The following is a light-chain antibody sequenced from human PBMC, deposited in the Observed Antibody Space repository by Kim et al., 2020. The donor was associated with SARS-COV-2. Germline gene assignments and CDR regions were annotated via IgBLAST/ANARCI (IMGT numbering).Light chain of an antibody. CDR2: GAS. Sequence: DIQLTQSPSFVSASVGDRVTITCRASQGISSYLAWYQHQQGKAPQLLIYGASTLASGVPSRFSGSGSGTEFTLTITSLQPEDFATYYCQQVNSYPRTFGQGTKVDIK. CDR1: QGISSY. J-gene: IGKJ1*01. V-gene: IGKV1-9*01. CDR3: QQVNSYPRT.